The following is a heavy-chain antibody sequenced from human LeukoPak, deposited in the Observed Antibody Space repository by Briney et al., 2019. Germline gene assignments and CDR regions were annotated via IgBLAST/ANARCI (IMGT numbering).Heavy chain of an antibody. J-gene: IGHJ6*03. CDR1: GFTFSSYA. D-gene: IGHD1-26*01. V-gene: IGHV3-23*01. CDR3: AGNREEDNYYYYYMDV. Sequence: GGSLRLSCAASGFTFSSYAMSWVRQAPGKGLEWVSAISGSGGSTYYADSVKGRFTISRDNSKNTLYLQMNSLRAEDTAVYYCAGNREEDNYYYYYMDVWGKGTTVTVFS. CDR2: ISGSGGST.